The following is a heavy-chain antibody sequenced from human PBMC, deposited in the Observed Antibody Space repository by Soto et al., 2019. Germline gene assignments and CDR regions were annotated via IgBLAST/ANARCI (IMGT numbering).Heavy chain of an antibody. J-gene: IGHJ6*02. CDR1: GFTFSDYY. V-gene: IGHV3-11*06. D-gene: IGHD2-2*01. Sequence: PGGSLRLSCAASGFTFSDYYMSWIRQAPGKGLEWVSFISSSSSYTNYADSVKGRFTISRDNSKNTLYLQMNSLRAEDTAVYYCAKDLFVVVPAAERGMDVWGQGTTVTVSS. CDR2: ISSSSSYT. CDR3: AKDLFVVVPAAERGMDV.